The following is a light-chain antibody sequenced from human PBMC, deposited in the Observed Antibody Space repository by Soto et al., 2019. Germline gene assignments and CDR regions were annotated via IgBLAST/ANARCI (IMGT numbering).Light chain of an antibody. CDR1: QSVSSSY. CDR3: QQYGSPSGGT. CDR2: GAS. Sequence: EIVLTQSPGTLSLSPGERATLSCRASQSVSSSYLAWYQQKPGQAPRLLIYGASSRATGIPERFSGSGSGTDFTLTISRLEPEDFAVYYCQQYGSPSGGTFGPGTKVDIK. V-gene: IGKV3-20*01. J-gene: IGKJ3*01.